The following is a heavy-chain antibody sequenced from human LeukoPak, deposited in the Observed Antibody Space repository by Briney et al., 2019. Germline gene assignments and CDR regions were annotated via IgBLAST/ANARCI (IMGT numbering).Heavy chain of an antibody. CDR3: ATYGKFGPSSGCP. J-gene: IGHJ5*02. V-gene: IGHV4-39*01. D-gene: IGHD6-19*01. CDR2: IYYSGST. Sequence: SQTLSLTCTVSGGSISSGGYYWSWIRQHPGKGLEWIGSIYYSGSTYYNPSLKSRVTISVDTSKNQFSLKLSSVTAADTAVYYCATYGKFGPSSGCPWGQGTLVTVSS. CDR1: GGSISSGGYY.